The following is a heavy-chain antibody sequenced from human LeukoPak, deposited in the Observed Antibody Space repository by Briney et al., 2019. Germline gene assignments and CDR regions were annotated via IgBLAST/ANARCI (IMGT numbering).Heavy chain of an antibody. CDR3: AGTPWFGELTLDY. CDR2: IVVGSGNT. V-gene: IGHV1-58*02. Sequence: GASVKVSCKASVFTFTSSTIQWVRQARGQRLEWIGWIVVGSGNTNYAQKVQERVINTRDMSTTTVYMELSSLRSEDTAVYYCAGTPWFGELTLDYWGQGTLVTVSS. D-gene: IGHD3-10*01. J-gene: IGHJ4*02. CDR1: VFTFTSST.